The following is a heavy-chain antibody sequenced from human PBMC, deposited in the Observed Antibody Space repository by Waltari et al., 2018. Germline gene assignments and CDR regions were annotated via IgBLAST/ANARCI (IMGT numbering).Heavy chain of an antibody. J-gene: IGHJ4*02. V-gene: IGHV3-23*01. CDR1: GFTFSSYG. CDR3: AKEGRYYYGSGSYYKALGY. CDR2: ISGSGGST. D-gene: IGHD3-10*01. Sequence: EVPLLESGGGLVQPGGSLRLSCAASGFTFSSYGMSWVRQAPGKGLEWVSGISGSGGSTYYAASVKGRFTISRDNSKNTLYLQMNSLRAEDTAVYYCAKEGRYYYGSGSYYKALGYWGQGTPVTVSS.